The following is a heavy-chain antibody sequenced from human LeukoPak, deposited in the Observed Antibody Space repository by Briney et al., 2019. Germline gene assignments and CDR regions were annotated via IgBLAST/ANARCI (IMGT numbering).Heavy chain of an antibody. CDR2: MNPNSGNT. D-gene: IGHD3-22*01. Sequence: ASVKVSCKASGYTFTSYDINWVRQATGQGLEWMGWMNPNSGNTGYAQKFQGRVTMTRNSSISTAHMELSSLRSEDTAVYYCARGAYYYDSSGSAPDFDYWGQGTLVTVSP. V-gene: IGHV1-8*01. CDR1: GYTFTSYD. J-gene: IGHJ4*02. CDR3: ARGAYYYDSSGSAPDFDY.